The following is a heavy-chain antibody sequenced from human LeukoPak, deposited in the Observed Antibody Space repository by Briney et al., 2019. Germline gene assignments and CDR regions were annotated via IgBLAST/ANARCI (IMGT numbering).Heavy chain of an antibody. D-gene: IGHD5-24*01. V-gene: IGHV3-23*01. Sequence: QAGGSLRLSCAASGFTFSTYAMAWVRQAPGKGPEWVSGISGSGVHTYYPDSVKGRFTISRDNSKNTLLLHMSSLRVEDTAVYYCAKALRTDGYNYEKGLDAWGQGTTVTVSS. CDR3: AKALRTDGYNYEKGLDA. CDR2: ISGSGVHT. J-gene: IGHJ6*02. CDR1: GFTFSTYA.